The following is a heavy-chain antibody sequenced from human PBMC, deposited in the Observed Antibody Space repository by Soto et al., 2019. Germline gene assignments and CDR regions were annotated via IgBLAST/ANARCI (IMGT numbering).Heavy chain of an antibody. Sequence: SETLSLTCAVYAGSFSHYYWNCIRQSPGKGLEWIGKIKHSGSINYNPSLGSRVSISVDMSKNQFSLRLTSVTAADTAVYYCARGGSSDWQVAMDIWGQGTLVTVSS. D-gene: IGHD6-19*01. V-gene: IGHV4-34*01. CDR2: IKHSGSI. CDR3: ARGGSSDWQVAMDI. CDR1: AGSFSHYY. J-gene: IGHJ3*02.